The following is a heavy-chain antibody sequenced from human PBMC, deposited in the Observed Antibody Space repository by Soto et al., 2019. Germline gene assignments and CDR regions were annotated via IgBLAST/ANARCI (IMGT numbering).Heavy chain of an antibody. CDR2: ISWNSGSI. V-gene: IGHV3-9*01. CDR3: ARKGYCTSTNCYVDY. D-gene: IGHD2-2*01. CDR1: GFNLYDYA. Sequence: RTPCAAPGFNLYDYAMHWGPQTPGKGLEWVSGISWNSGSIGYAESVKGRFTISRDNAKNSLFLQMNSLRAEDTALYYCARKGYCTSTNCYVDYWGQGTLVTVSS. J-gene: IGHJ4*02.